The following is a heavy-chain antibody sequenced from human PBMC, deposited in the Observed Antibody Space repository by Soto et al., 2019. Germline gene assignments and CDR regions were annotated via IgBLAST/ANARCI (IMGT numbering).Heavy chain of an antibody. V-gene: IGHV1-3*05. D-gene: IGHD3-10*01. Sequence: QVHLVQSGAEEKNPGASVKVSCKASGYTFTNYAMHWVRQAPGQRLEWMGWINVGNGNTKYSQKFQGRVTITRDTXASXAYMELSSLRSEDTAVYYCAREITMVRGVMSWVDPWGQGTLVTVSS. CDR1: GYTFTNYA. CDR3: AREITMVRGVMSWVDP. CDR2: INVGNGNT. J-gene: IGHJ5*02.